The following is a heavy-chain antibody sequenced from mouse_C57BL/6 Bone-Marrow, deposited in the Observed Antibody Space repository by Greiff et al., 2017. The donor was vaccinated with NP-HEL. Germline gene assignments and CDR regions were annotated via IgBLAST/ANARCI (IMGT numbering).Heavy chain of an antibody. D-gene: IGHD2-5*01. V-gene: IGHV1-50*01. J-gene: IGHJ2*01. CDR1: GYTFTSYW. Sequence: VQLQQPGAELVKPGASVKLSCKASGYTFTSYWMQWVKQRPGQGLEWIGEIDPSDSYTNYNQKFKGKATLTVDTSSSTAYMQLSSLTSEDSAVYYCARRNYSNYVDFDYWGKGTTLTVSS. CDR3: ARRNYSNYVDFDY. CDR2: IDPSDSYT.